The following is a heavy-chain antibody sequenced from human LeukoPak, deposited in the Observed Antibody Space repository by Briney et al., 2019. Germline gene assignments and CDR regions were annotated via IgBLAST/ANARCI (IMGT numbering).Heavy chain of an antibody. CDR1: GYSFASYG. CDR3: ARPINTFFDS. D-gene: IGHD5-12*01. J-gene: IGHJ4*02. V-gene: IGHV1-18*01. CDR2: ISVSTGNT. Sequence: ASVEVSCKAFGYSFASYGMSWVRQAPGQRLEWLAWISVSTGNTQYAQKLQGRVTLTTDTSTSTAYMELRSLRSADTAAYYCARPINTFFDSWGQGTLVTVSS.